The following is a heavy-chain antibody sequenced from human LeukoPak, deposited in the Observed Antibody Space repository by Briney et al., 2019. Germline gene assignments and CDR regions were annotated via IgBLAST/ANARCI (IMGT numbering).Heavy chain of an antibody. D-gene: IGHD6-19*01. CDR1: GFTFSSYG. V-gene: IGHV3-30*03. Sequence: GGSLRLSCAASGFTFSSYGMHWVRQAPGKGLEWVAVISYDGSNKYNADSVKGRFTISRDNSKNTLYLQMNSPRAEDTAVYYCASAAYSSGWYVDYWGRGTLVTVSS. CDR2: ISYDGSNK. J-gene: IGHJ4*02. CDR3: ASAAYSSGWYVDY.